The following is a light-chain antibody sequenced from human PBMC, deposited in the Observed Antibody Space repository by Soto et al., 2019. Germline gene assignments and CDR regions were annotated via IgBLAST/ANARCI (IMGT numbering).Light chain of an antibody. J-gene: IGKJ1*01. Sequence: EMMLTQSPGTLSLSPGERATLSCRACQSVSSSYLAWYQQKPGQAPRLLIYDASNRATGIPARFSGSGSGTDFTLTISSLQPDDFATYYCQQYNAYPWTFGLGTRWIS. CDR1: QSVSSSY. CDR2: DAS. V-gene: IGKV3-20*01. CDR3: QQYNAYPWT.